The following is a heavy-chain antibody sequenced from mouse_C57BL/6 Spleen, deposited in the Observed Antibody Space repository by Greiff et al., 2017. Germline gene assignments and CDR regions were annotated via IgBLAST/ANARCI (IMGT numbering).Heavy chain of an antibody. D-gene: IGHD3-2*02. V-gene: IGHV1-74*01. J-gene: IGHJ2*01. CDR2: IHPSDGDT. Sequence: VQLQQPGAELVKPGASVKVSCKASGYTFTSYWMHWVKQRPGQGLEWIGRIHPSDGDTNSNQKFEGKATFTVDKSSSTAYMQLSSLTSEDSAVYYCSIDSSGYYFGYWGQGTTLTVSS. CDR3: SIDSSGYYFGY. CDR1: GYTFTSYW.